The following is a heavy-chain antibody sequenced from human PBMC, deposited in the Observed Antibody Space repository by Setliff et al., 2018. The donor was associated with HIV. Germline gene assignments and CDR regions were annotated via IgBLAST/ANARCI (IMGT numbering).Heavy chain of an antibody. J-gene: IGHJ4*02. CDR1: GGSISSYY. D-gene: IGHD3-3*01. CDR2: IYTSGST. Sequence: PSETLSLTCTVSGGSISSYYWSWIRQPPGKGLEWIGYIYTSGSTNYNPSLKSRVTISVDTSKNQFSLKLSSVTAADTAVYYCASTYYNFWSGYQGIDYWGQGTLVTVPQ. V-gene: IGHV4-4*08. CDR3: ASTYYNFWSGYQGIDY.